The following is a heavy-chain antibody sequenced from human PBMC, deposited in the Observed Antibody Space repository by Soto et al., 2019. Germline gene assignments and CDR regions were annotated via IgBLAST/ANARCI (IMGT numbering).Heavy chain of an antibody. V-gene: IGHV3-30*04. CDR1: GFTFRGYA. D-gene: IGHD5-18*01. J-gene: IGHJ4*02. CDR2: ISYDGRTK. CDR3: ARDISDTAMVEGALDY. Sequence: QVQLVASGGGVVQPGKSLTISCAASGFTFRGYALHWVRQAPGKGLEWVTLISYDGRTKYYADSVKGRFTISRDNSKNTLFLQMTSLRTEDTAIYYCARDISDTAMVEGALDYWGQGTLVTVSS.